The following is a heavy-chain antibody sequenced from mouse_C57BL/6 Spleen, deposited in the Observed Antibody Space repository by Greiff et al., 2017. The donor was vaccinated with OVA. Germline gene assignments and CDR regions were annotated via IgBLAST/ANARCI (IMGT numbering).Heavy chain of an antibody. D-gene: IGHD2-5*01. CDR3: AREDSNYPLDY. J-gene: IGHJ2*01. CDR1: GYTFTSYG. Sequence: QVHVKQSGAELARPGASVKLSCKASGYTFTSYGISWVKQRTGQGLEWIGEIYPRSGNTYYNEKFKGKATLTADKSSSTAYMELRSLTSEDSAVYFCAREDSNYPLDYWGQGTTLTVSS. V-gene: IGHV1-81*01. CDR2: IYPRSGNT.